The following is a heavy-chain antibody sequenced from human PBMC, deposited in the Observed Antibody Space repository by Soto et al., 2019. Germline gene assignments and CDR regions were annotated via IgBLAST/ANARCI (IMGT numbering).Heavy chain of an antibody. CDR2: IIPIFGTA. CDR3: ARELHYYDIFASYCTGYYYNYGMDV. D-gene: IGHD3-9*01. Sequence: SVKVSCKASGGTFSSYAISWVRQAPGQGLEWMGGIIPIFGTANYAQKFQGRVTITADESTSTAYLELSSLRSEDTAVYYCARELHYYDIFASYCTGYYYNYGMDVWGQGTTVTVSS. V-gene: IGHV1-69*13. J-gene: IGHJ6*02. CDR1: GGTFSSYA.